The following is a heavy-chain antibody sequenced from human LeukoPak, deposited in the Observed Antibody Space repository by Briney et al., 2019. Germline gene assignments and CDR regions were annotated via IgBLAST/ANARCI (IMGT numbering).Heavy chain of an antibody. Sequence: GGSLRLSCAASGFTFSSYAMHWVRQAPGKGLEWVAVISYDGSNKYYADSVKGRFTISRDNSKNTLYLQMNSLRAEDTAVYYCAKVGLGLRLGELSPGGYWGQGTLVTVSS. D-gene: IGHD3-16*02. CDR3: AKVGLGLRLGELSPGGY. V-gene: IGHV3-30-3*01. CDR1: GFTFSSYA. CDR2: ISYDGSNK. J-gene: IGHJ4*02.